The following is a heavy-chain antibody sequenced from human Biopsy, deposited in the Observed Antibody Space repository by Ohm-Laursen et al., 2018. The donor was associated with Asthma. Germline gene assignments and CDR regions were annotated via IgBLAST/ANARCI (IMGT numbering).Heavy chain of an antibody. CDR2: ITFDGSTQ. CDR3: SRDTLGYYFDI. CDR1: GTHFGSYN. V-gene: IGHV3-30-3*01. D-gene: IGHD6-13*01. J-gene: IGHJ4*02. Sequence: SLRLSCTASGTHFGSYNMHWARQAPGKGLEWVAVITFDGSTQHYGDSVKGRFTISRDNYKNMLFLQMNSLGAEDTAVYYCSRDTLGYYFDIWGQGTQVTVSS.